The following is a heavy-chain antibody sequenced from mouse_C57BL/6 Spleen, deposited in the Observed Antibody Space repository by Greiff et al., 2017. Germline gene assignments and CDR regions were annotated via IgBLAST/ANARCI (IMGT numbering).Heavy chain of an antibody. V-gene: IGHV1-82*01. CDR1: GYAFSSSW. D-gene: IGHD1-1*01. J-gene: IGHJ2*01. Sequence: QVQLQQSGPELVKPGASVKISCKASGYAFSSSWMNWVMQRPGKGLEWIGRIYPGDGETNYNGKFKGKATLTAAKSSSTAYMQLRSLTSEDSAVYFCARRGYYYDSSDFDYWGQGTTLTVSS. CDR2: IYPGDGET. CDR3: ARRGYYYDSSDFDY.